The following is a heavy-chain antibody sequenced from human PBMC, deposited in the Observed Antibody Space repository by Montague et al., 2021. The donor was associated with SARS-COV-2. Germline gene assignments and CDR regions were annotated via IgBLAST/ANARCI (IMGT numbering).Heavy chain of an antibody. V-gene: IGHV4-39*01. D-gene: IGHD2-21*02. CDR3: ASLGSPAYCGGDCYLRDYGMDV. CDR1: GGSITSSAYY. Sequence: SETRSLTCTVSGGSITSSAYYWSWIRQSPGKGLEWIGTIYYSGNTYSNPSLKNRVTISMDTSKSQVSLKINSVTAADTAVYFCASLGSPAYCGGDCYLRDYGMDVWGQGTRVTVSS. J-gene: IGHJ6*02. CDR2: IYYSGNT.